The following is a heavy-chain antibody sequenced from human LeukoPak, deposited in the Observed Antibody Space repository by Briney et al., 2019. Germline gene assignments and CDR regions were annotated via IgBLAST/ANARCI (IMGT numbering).Heavy chain of an antibody. CDR1: GYTFTSYG. CDR2: ISAYNGNT. Sequence: ASVKVSCKASGYTFTSYGISWVRQAPGQGLEWMGWISAYNGNTNYAQKLQGRVTMTTDTSTSTAYMELRGLRSDDTAVYYCARDRPGITHFDYWGQGTLVTVSS. CDR3: ARDRPGITHFDY. V-gene: IGHV1-18*04. D-gene: IGHD1-14*01. J-gene: IGHJ4*02.